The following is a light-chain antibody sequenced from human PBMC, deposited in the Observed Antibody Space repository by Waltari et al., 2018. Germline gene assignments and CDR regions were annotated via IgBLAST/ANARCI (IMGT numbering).Light chain of an antibody. Sequence: SSELTQDPTVSVALGQTVRITCQGDRPRRYSASWYHQRPGQAPVLVFYGQDNRPPGIPDRFSGSTSGDTATLTITGTQAEDEADYYCLSRDISSTRFFGGGTRLTV. CDR2: GQD. CDR1: RPRRYS. J-gene: IGLJ2*01. CDR3: LSRDISSTRF. V-gene: IGLV3-19*01.